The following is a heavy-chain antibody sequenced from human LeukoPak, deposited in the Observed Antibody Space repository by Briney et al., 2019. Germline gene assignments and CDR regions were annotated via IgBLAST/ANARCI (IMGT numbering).Heavy chain of an antibody. CDR1: SGFTFSSFG. Sequence: TGGSLRLSCVASSGFTFSSFGMSWVRLAPGRGLEWVSSISGSDGTTYYADSVKGRFTISRDNSKYTLSLQMNSLRDDDTAVYYCAKVDNWKYAYHDFWGQGTLVTVSS. J-gene: IGHJ4*02. V-gene: IGHV3-23*01. CDR3: AKVDNWKYAYHDF. D-gene: IGHD1-1*01. CDR2: ISGSDGTT.